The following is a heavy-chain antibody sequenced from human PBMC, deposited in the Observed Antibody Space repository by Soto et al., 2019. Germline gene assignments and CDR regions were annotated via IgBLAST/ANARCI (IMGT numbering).Heavy chain of an antibody. CDR2: IYYSGST. CDR1: GGSISSSSYY. D-gene: IGHD7-27*01. Sequence: QLQLQESGPGLVKPSETLSLTCTVSGGSISSSSYYWGWIRQPPGKGLEWIGSIYYSGSTYYNPSLKSRVTISVDTSKNQFSLKLSSVTAADTAVYYCARLLLGPHWYFDLWGRGTLVTVSS. J-gene: IGHJ2*01. V-gene: IGHV4-39*01. CDR3: ARLLLGPHWYFDL.